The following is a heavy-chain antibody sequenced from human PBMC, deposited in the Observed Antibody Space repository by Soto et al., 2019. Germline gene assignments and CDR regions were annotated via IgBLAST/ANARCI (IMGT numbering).Heavy chain of an antibody. D-gene: IGHD3-16*02. V-gene: IGHV5-51*01. Sequence: GESLKISCKGSGYSFTSYWIGWVRQMPGKGLEWMGIIYPGDSDTRYSPSFQGQVTISADKSISTAYLQWSSLKASDTAMYYCARHVYDYVWGSYRYRNWFDPWGQGTLVTVS. CDR1: GYSFTSYW. CDR3: ARHVYDYVWGSYRYRNWFDP. CDR2: IYPGDSDT. J-gene: IGHJ5*02.